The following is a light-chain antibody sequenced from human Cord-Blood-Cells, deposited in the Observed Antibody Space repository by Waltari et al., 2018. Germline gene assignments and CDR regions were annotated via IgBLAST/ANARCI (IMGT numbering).Light chain of an antibody. CDR3: LSWGTGIQV. Sequence: QLVLTQSPSASASLGASVKLTCTLSSGHSSYAIAWHQQQPEKGPRYLMKRNRDGSHSKGYGIPDRFSGSSSGAERYLTISSRQSEYEADYYSLSWGTGIQVFGGGTKITVL. V-gene: IGLV4-69*01. J-gene: IGLJ2*01. CDR1: SGHSSYA. CDR2: RNRDGSH.